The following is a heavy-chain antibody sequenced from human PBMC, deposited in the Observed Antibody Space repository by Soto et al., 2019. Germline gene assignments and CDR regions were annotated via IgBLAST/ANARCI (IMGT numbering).Heavy chain of an antibody. V-gene: IGHV4-4*02. CDR1: GVSISSTNW. D-gene: IGHD6-19*01. J-gene: IGHJ4*02. CDR3: ARELSGQNCDY. CDR2: IYHSGNT. Sequence: SETLSLTCAVSGVSISSTNWWGWVRQPPGKGLEWIGEIYHSGNTNYNPSLKSRVTMSVDKSKNQFFLKLSSVTAADTAVYYCARELSGQNCDYWGQGTLVTVSS.